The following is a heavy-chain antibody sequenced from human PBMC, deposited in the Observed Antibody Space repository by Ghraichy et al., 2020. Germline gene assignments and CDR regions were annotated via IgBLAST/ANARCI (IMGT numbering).Heavy chain of an antibody. Sequence: SETLSLTCAVSGGYIGGYYWSWIRQPPGKGLEWIGEINYVGRTNYNYNPSLDGRVTISLRVGNNEFSLTLSSVTAADTAVYYCVRVRYCGGGSCSPQPSAFDNWGQGTLVIVSS. CDR3: VRVRYCGGGSCSPQPSAFDN. J-gene: IGHJ4*02. D-gene: IGHD2-21*01. V-gene: IGHV4-34*01. CDR2: INYVGRT. CDR1: GGYIGGYY.